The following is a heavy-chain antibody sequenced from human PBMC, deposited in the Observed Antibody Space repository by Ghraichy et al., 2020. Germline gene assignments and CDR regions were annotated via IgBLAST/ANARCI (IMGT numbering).Heavy chain of an antibody. V-gene: IGHV3-53*01. J-gene: IGHJ4*02. CDR2: IYSGGST. Sequence: GGSLRLSCAASGFTVRSNYMSWVRQAPGKGLEWVSVIYSGGSTYYADSVKGRFTISRDNSKNTLYLHMNSLRAEDTAVYYCARESLDRSGPLFDYWRQGTLVTVSS. CDR1: GFTVRSNY. D-gene: IGHD5-12*01. CDR3: ARESLDRSGPLFDY.